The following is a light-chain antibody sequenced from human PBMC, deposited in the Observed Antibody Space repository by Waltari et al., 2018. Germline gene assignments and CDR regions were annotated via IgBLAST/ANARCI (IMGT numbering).Light chain of an antibody. CDR2: GAS. CDR1: QSVSSS. V-gene: IGKV3-11*01. Sequence: DIVLTQSPATLSLSPGERATLSCRASQSVSSSLAWYQQKPGQPPRLLIFGASNRATGIPDRFSGSGSDTDFTLIISSLEPDDVAVYFCQQESNWWTFGQGTKVELK. J-gene: IGKJ1*01. CDR3: QQESNWWT.